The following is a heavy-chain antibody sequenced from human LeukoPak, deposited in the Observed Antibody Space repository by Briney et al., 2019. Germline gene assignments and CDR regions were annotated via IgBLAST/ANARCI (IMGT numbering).Heavy chain of an antibody. CDR1: GGSISSSSYY. CDR3: ARSSGYSSSGGLNWFDT. Sequence: SETLSLTCTVSGGSISSSSYYWGWIRQPPGKGLEWIGSIYYSGSTYYNPSLKSRVTISVDTSKNQFSLKLSSVTAADTAVYYCARSSGYSSSGGLNWFDTWGQGTLVTVSS. D-gene: IGHD6-13*01. V-gene: IGHV4-39*01. CDR2: IYYSGST. J-gene: IGHJ5*02.